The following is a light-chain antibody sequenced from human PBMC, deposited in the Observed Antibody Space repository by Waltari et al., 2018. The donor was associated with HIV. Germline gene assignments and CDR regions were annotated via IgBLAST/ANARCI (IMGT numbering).Light chain of an antibody. CDR2: GAS. V-gene: IGKV4-1*01. CDR3: QHYYNTPRR. Sequence: DIVMTQSPDSLAVSLGERATINCKSSQRVYKANNKIYLAWYQQKPGQAPRLLISGASTRESDVPDRFSGSGSGTDFTLTISSLQPEDVAVYYCQHYYNTPRRFGQGTKVEI. J-gene: IGKJ1*01. CDR1: QRVYKANNKIY.